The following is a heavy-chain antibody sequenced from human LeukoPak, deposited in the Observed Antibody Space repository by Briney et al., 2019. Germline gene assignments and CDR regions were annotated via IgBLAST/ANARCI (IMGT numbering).Heavy chain of an antibody. CDR3: ARANPLYCSSTTCLFDY. CDR1: GYTLTELS. D-gene: IGHD2-2*01. Sequence: ASVKVSCTVSGYTLTELSMHWVRQAPGKGREWMGGFDPEDGETIYAQKFQGRVTMTEDTSTDTAYMELSSLRSEDTAVYYCARANPLYCSSTTCLFDYWGQGTLVTVSS. CDR2: FDPEDGET. V-gene: IGHV1-24*01. J-gene: IGHJ4*02.